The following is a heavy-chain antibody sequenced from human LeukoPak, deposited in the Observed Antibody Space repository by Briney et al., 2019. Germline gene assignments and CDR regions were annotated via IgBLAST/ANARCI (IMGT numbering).Heavy chain of an antibody. J-gene: IGHJ4*02. D-gene: IGHD3-22*01. CDR1: GYSFTGYY. Sequence: GASVTVSYKASGYSFTGYYIHWVRQAPGQGLEWMGWINPSSGDANYAQRFQDRVTMTRDTSISTAYMDLSRLRPDDTAVYYCGRDSSAFYRAVDYWGQGTLVTVSS. CDR2: INPSSGDA. V-gene: IGHV1-2*02. CDR3: GRDSSAFYRAVDY.